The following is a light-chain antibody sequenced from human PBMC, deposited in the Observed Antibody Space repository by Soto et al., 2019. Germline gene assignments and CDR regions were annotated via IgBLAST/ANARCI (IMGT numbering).Light chain of an antibody. CDR2: GAS. V-gene: IGKV3-20*01. CDR1: QSVSSSY. J-gene: IGKJ3*01. Sequence: EIVLTQSPGTLSLSPGERATLSCRASQSVSSSYLAWYQQKPGQAPRLLIYGASSRATGIPDRFSGSGSGTDFTLTISRLEPEEFAVYYCQQYGSSPPFTFGPRTKVDIK. CDR3: QQYGSSPPFT.